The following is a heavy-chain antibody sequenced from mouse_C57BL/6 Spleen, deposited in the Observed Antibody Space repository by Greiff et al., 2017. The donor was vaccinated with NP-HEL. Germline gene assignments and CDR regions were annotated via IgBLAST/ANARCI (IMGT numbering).Heavy chain of an antibody. CDR3: ARGPDYAYFDY. Sequence: EVQVVESGGGLVKPGGSLKLSCAASGFTFSSYAMSWVRQTPEKRLEWVATISDGGSYTYYPDNVKGRFTISRDNAKNNLYLQMSHLKSEDTAMYYCARGPDYAYFDYWGQGTTLTVSS. CDR1: GFTFSSYA. J-gene: IGHJ2*01. V-gene: IGHV5-4*01. CDR2: ISDGGSYT. D-gene: IGHD2-4*01.